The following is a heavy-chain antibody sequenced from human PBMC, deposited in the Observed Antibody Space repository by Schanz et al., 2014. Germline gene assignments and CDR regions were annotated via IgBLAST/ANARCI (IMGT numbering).Heavy chain of an antibody. J-gene: IGHJ4*02. D-gene: IGHD6-13*01. CDR2: IGHSGNT. CDR3: ARGRQQLGSFDY. CDR1: GGSLSGYF. V-gene: IGHV4-34*01. Sequence: QVQLQQWGAGLLKPSETLSLTCAVYGGSLSGYFWSWIRQPRGKGLEWIGDIGHSGNTKDNPSLKSQVTMSVETSKTQFPLNLSSVTAADTAVYYCARGRQQLGSFDYWGPGTLVSVSS.